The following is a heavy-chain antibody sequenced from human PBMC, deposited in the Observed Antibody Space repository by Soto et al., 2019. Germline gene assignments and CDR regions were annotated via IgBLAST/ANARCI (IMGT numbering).Heavy chain of an antibody. CDR3: ARGSNSDYFDY. CDR2: ISYDGSNK. V-gene: IGHV3-30-3*01. J-gene: IGHJ4*02. Sequence: PGGSLRLSCAASGFTFSSYAMHWVRQAPGKGLEWVAVISYDGSNKYYADSVKGRFTISRDNSKNTLYLQMNSLRAEDTAVYYCARGSNSDYFDYWGQGTLVTV. CDR1: GFTFSSYA. D-gene: IGHD4-4*01.